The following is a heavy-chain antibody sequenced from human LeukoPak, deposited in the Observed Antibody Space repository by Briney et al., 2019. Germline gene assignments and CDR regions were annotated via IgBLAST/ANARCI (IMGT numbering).Heavy chain of an antibody. CDR2: VHPVTGGT. D-gene: IGHD1-26*01. Sequence: GASVKVSCKASGYTFTTYLIHWARQAPGQGLEWMGEVHPVTGGTNYAQRFQGRVTMNRDTSTSTGYMELSSLRSEDTAVYFCVRDPANGRPDPYDIWGQGTMVTVSS. CDR3: VRDPANGRPDPYDI. J-gene: IGHJ3*02. CDR1: GYTFTTYL. V-gene: IGHV1-46*01.